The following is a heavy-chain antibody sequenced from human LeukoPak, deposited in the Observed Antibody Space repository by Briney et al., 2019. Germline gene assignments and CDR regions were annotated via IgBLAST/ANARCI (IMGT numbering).Heavy chain of an antibody. D-gene: IGHD3-3*01. J-gene: IGHJ6*03. V-gene: IGHV1-18*01. CDR3: AREGDYDFWSGYGNYYYYMDV. CDR1: GYTFTSYG. CDR2: ISAYNGNT. Sequence: ASVKVSCKASGYTFTSYGISWVRQAPGQGLEWMGWISAYNGNTNYAQKLQGRVTMTTDTSTSTAYMELRSLRSDDTAVYYCAREGDYDFWSGYGNYYYYMDVWGKGTTVTVSS.